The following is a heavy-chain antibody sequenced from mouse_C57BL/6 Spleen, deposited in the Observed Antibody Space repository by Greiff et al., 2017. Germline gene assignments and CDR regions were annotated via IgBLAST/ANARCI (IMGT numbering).Heavy chain of an antibody. V-gene: IGHV1-80*01. CDR3: ARSPYYGSSHY. Sequence: QVQLQQSGAELVKPGASVKISCKASGYAFSSYWMNWVKQRPGKGLERIGQIYPGDGDTNYNGKFKGKATLTADKSSSTAYMQLSSLTSEDSAVYFCARSPYYGSSHYWGQGTTLTVSS. J-gene: IGHJ2*01. D-gene: IGHD1-1*01. CDR1: GYAFSSYW. CDR2: IYPGDGDT.